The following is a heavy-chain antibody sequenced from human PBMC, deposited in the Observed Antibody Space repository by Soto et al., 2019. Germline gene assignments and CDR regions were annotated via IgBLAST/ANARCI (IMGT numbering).Heavy chain of an antibody. D-gene: IGHD1-26*01. Sequence: ASVKVSCKASGYTFTSYYMHWVRQAPGQGPEWMGIINPSGGSTSYAQKFQGRVTMTGDTSTSTVYMELSSLRSEDRAVYYCARDREGGLSTYYFDYWGQGTLVTVSS. CDR1: GYTFTSYY. CDR2: INPSGGST. V-gene: IGHV1-46*01. CDR3: ARDREGGLSTYYFDY. J-gene: IGHJ4*02.